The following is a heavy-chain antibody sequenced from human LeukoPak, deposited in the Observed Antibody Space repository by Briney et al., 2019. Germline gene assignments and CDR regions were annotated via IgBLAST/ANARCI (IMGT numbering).Heavy chain of an antibody. J-gene: IGHJ5*02. CDR1: GFTFSSYW. D-gene: IGHD6-19*01. V-gene: IGHV3-74*01. CDR3: AKDQVAAPLAVAARFNWFDP. CDR2: INSDGSST. Sequence: PGGSLRLSCAASGFTFSSYWMHWVRQAPGKGLVWVSRINSDGSSTSYADSVKGRFTISRDNAKNTLYLQMNSLRAEDTAVYYCAKDQVAAPLAVAARFNWFDPWGQGTLVTVSS.